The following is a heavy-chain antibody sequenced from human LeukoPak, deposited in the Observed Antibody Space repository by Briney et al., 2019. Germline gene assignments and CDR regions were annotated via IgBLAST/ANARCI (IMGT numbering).Heavy chain of an antibody. V-gene: IGHV4-59*02. CDR1: GGSVSSYY. J-gene: IGHJ6*02. CDR2: IYYSGST. Sequence: SETLSLTCTVSGGSVSSYYWSWVRQPPGKGLEWIGYIYYSGSTNYNPSLKSRVTISVDTSKNQFSLKLSSVTAADTAVYHCARDNWNYGSSMDVWGQGTTVTVSS. CDR3: ARDNWNYGSSMDV. D-gene: IGHD1-7*01.